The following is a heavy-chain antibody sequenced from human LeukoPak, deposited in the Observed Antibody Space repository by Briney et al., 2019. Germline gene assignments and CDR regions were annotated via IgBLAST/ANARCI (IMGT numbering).Heavy chain of an antibody. CDR1: GFTFSSYG. CDR2: IWYDGSNK. V-gene: IGHV3-33*01. D-gene: IGHD3-10*01. CDR3: ARADYYGSGKFDY. Sequence: GGSLRLSCAASGFTFSSYGMHWVRQAPGKGLEWVAVIWYDGSNKYYADSVKGRFTISRDNSKNMLYLQMNSLRAEDTAVYYCARADYYGSGKFDYWGQGTLVTVSS. J-gene: IGHJ4*02.